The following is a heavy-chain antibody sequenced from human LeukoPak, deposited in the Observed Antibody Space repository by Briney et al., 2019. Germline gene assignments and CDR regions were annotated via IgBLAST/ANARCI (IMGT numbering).Heavy chain of an antibody. J-gene: IGHJ4*02. Sequence: SETLSLTCTVSGGSFSTSSYYWGWIRQPPGKGLEWIGSIFYSGPTYYNPSLKSRVTISVDRSKNQFSLRLSSVTAADTAVHYCARAGGSDHVWGTYRAHFDYWAREPWSPSPQ. D-gene: IGHD3-16*02. V-gene: IGHV4-39*01. CDR1: GGSFSTSSYY. CDR3: ARAGGSDHVWGTYRAHFDY. CDR2: IFYSGPT.